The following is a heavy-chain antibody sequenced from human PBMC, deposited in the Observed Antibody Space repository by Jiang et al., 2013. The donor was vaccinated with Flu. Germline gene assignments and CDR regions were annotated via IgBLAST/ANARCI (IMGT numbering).Heavy chain of an antibody. V-gene: IGHV1-69*01. D-gene: IGHD2-2*01. CDR2: IIPIFGTA. CDR3: AREGYCSSTSCKGAGWFDP. Sequence: SGAEVKKPGSSVKVSCKASGGTFSSYAISWVRQAPGQGLEWMGGIIPIFGTANYAQKFQGRVTITADESTSTAYMELSSLRSEDTAVYYCAREGYCSSTSCKGAGWFDPWGQGTLVTVSS. J-gene: IGHJ5*02. CDR1: GGTFSSYA.